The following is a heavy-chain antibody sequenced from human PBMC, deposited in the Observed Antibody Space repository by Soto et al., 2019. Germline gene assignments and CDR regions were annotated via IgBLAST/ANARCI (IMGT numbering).Heavy chain of an antibody. D-gene: IGHD3-3*01. J-gene: IGHJ5*02. CDR1: GYTFTSYA. CDR2: INAGNGNT. V-gene: IGHV1-3*05. Sequence: QVQLVQSGAEKKKPGASVKVSCKASGYTFTSYAIDWVRQAPGQRLEWMGWINAGNGNTKYSQKFQGRVTITRDTSASTAYMELSSLRSEDTAVYYCVRGFPLWFYPWGQGTLVTVSS. CDR3: VRGFPLWFYP.